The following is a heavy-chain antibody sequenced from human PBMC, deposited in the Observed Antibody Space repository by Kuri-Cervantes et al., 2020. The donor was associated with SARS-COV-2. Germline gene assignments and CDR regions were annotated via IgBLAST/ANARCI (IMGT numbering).Heavy chain of an antibody. CDR3: ARATSFTSIYYYFDS. V-gene: IGHV4-30-4*02. CDR2: IYYSGST. Sequence: SETLSLTCTVSGDSLRSGAHYWSWIRQTPGRGLEWIGNIYYSGSTYYNPSLKSRVTMSLDTSRNQFSLRLASVTPADTAVYYCARATSFTSIYYYFDSWGQGNLVTVSS. CDR1: GDSLRSGAHY. J-gene: IGHJ4*02. D-gene: IGHD2-2*01.